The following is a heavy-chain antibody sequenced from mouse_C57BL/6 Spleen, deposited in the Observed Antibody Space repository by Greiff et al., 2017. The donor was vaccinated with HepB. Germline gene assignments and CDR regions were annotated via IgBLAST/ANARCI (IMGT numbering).Heavy chain of an antibody. Sequence: EVQRVESGGGLVQPGGSMKLSCVASGFTFSNYWMNWVRQSPEKGLEWVAQIRLKSDNYATHYAESVKGRFTISRDDSKSSVYLQMNNLRAEDTGIYYCTGGGPYDGGYFDVWGTGTTVTVSS. V-gene: IGHV6-3*01. J-gene: IGHJ1*03. CDR2: IRLKSDNYAT. D-gene: IGHD2-3*01. CDR3: TGGGPYDGGYFDV. CDR1: GFTFSNYW.